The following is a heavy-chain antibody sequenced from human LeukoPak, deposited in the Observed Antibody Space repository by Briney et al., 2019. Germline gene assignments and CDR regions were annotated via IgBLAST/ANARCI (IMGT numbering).Heavy chain of an antibody. CDR1: GYTFTSYG. V-gene: IGHV1-18*01. D-gene: IGHD2-15*01. CDR3: ARDRYCSGGSCYAPHPFNWFDP. J-gene: IGHJ5*02. Sequence: ASVKVSCKASGYTFTSYGISWVRQAPGQGLEWMGWISAYNGNTNYAQKLQGRVTMTTDTSTSTAYMELRSLRSDDTAVYYCARDRYCSGGSCYAPHPFNWFDPWGQGTLVTVSS. CDR2: ISAYNGNT.